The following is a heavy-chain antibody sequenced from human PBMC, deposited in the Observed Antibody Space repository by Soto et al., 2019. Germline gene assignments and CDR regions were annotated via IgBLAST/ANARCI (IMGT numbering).Heavy chain of an antibody. J-gene: IGHJ4*02. Sequence: VKVSCKASGGTFSSYAISWVRQAPGQGLEWMGGIIPIFGTANYAQKFQGRVTITADESTSTAYMELSSLRSEDTAVYYCARAFSGWFHFDYWGQGTLVTVSS. CDR2: IIPIFGTA. V-gene: IGHV1-69*13. CDR1: GGTFSSYA. CDR3: ARAFSGWFHFDY. D-gene: IGHD2-15*01.